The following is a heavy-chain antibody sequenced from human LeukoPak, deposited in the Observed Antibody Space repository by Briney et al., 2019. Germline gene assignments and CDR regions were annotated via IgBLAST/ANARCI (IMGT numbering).Heavy chain of an antibody. CDR3: AQDHTYALHM. V-gene: IGHV3-30*02. J-gene: IGHJ3*02. Sequence: GGSPRLSCAASGYSFTTYGVQWVRQAPGKGLEWVALIKDDGNTKFYADSVKGRFTLSKDNSKNTLYLQMNSLRPEDTAVYYCAQDHTYALHMWGQGTRVTVSS. D-gene: IGHD2-8*01. CDR2: IKDDGNTK. CDR1: GYSFTTYG.